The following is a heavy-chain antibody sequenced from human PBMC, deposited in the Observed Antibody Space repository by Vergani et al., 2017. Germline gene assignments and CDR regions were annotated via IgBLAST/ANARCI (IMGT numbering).Heavy chain of an antibody. CDR3: TSSKVYDSSG. CDR1: GFTFSGSA. Sequence: EVQLVESGGGLVQPGGSLKLSCAASGFTFSGSAMHWVRQASGKGLEWVGRIRSKANSYATAYAASVKGRFTISRDDSKNTAYLQMNSLKTEDTAVYYCTSSKVYDSSGWGQGTLVTVPS. CDR2: IRSKANSYAT. J-gene: IGHJ4*02. D-gene: IGHD3-22*01. V-gene: IGHV3-73*01.